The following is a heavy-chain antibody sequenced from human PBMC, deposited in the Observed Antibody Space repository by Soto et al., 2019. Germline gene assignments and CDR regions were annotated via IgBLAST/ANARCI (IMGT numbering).Heavy chain of an antibody. CDR1: GFAFSNYI. J-gene: IGHJ4*02. CDR3: AKLVGAPNS. V-gene: IGHV3-30-3*02. Sequence: GGSLRLSFAASGFAFSNYITHWVRQAPGKGLEWVAVILDDGNNKYYADSVKGRFTISRDNSKNTLYLQMNNLRAEDTAVYYCAKLVGAPNSWGQGT. CDR2: ILDDGNNK. D-gene: IGHD1-26*01.